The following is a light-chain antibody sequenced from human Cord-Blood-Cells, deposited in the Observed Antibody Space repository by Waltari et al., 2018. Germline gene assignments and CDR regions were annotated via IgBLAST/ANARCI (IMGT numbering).Light chain of an antibody. CDR3: SSYTSSSTWV. Sequence: QSALTQPASVSGSPGQSITIPCTGTSSDVGGYNYDSWYQHHPGKAPKLMMYDVSNRPSGVSTRFSGSKSGNTASLTISGLQAEDEADYYCSSYTSSSTWVFGGGTKLTVL. CDR2: DVS. J-gene: IGLJ3*02. CDR1: SSDVGGYNY. V-gene: IGLV2-14*03.